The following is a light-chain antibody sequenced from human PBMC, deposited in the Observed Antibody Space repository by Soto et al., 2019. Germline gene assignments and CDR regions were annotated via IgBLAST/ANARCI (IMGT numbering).Light chain of an antibody. CDR3: QSYDSSLSGYV. V-gene: IGLV1-40*01. Sequence: QSALTQPASVSESPGQSITISCTGTSSDVGSYNLVSWYQQLPGTAPKLLIYGNNNRPSGVPARFSGSKSGTSASLAIAGLQAEDEGDYYCQSYDSSLSGYVFGTGTKVTVL. CDR1: SSDVGSYNL. CDR2: GNN. J-gene: IGLJ1*01.